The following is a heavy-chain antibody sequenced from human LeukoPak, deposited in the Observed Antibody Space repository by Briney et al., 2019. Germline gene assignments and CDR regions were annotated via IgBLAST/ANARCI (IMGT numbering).Heavy chain of an antibody. CDR2: IKQGGSEK. D-gene: IGHD4-17*01. CDR1: GFTFSSYW. J-gene: IGHJ4*02. Sequence: GGSLRLSCAASGFTFSSYWMSWVRLAPGKGLEWVANIKQGGSEKYYVDSVKGRFTISRDNAKNSLYLQMNSLRAEDTAVYYCARVYGAYAFDFWGQGTLVTVSS. V-gene: IGHV3-7*01. CDR3: ARVYGAYAFDF.